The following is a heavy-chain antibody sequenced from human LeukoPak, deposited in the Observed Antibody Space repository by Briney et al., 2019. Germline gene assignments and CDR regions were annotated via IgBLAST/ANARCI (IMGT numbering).Heavy chain of an antibody. D-gene: IGHD6-6*01. CDR2: IYYSGCT. Sequence: SETLSLTCTVSGGSISSYYWSWIRQPPGKGLEWIGYIYYSGCTNYNPSLKRRVTISVDTSKNQFSLKLSSVTAADTAVYYCARGIAARPHEDYFDYWGQGTLVTVSS. J-gene: IGHJ4*02. CDR3: ARGIAARPHEDYFDY. V-gene: IGHV4-59*08. CDR1: GGSISSYY.